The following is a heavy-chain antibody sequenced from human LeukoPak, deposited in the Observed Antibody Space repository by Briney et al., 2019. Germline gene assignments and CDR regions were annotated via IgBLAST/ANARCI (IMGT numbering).Heavy chain of an antibody. D-gene: IGHD3-22*01. CDR3: ARAPSEIGGYYPEYFRH. CDR1: GFTFSTYW. Sequence: GGSLRLSCAASGFTFSTYWMHWVRQAPGKGLVWVSRIKSDGGTNYADSVKGRFTISRDNAKKTVALQMNSLRPEDTGVYYCARAPSEIGGYYPEYFRHWGQGTLVTVSS. J-gene: IGHJ1*01. CDR2: IKSDGGT. V-gene: IGHV3-74*01.